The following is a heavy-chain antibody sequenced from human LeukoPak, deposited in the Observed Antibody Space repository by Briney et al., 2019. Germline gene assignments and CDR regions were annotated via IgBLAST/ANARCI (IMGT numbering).Heavy chain of an antibody. CDR3: ARLEQRVSHLSPADY. J-gene: IGHJ4*02. Sequence: SETLSLTCAVYGGSFSGYYWGWIRQPPGKGLEWIGSIYYSGSTKYNPSLKSRVTISVDTSKNQISLKLSSVIAADTAVYYCARLEQRVSHLSPADYWGQGILVTVSS. CDR2: IYYSGST. D-gene: IGHD6-13*01. CDR1: GGSFSGYY. V-gene: IGHV4-59*08.